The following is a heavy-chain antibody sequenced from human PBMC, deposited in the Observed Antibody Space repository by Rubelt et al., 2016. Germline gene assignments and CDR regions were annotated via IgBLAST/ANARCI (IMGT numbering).Heavy chain of an antibody. CDR2: IYYSWST. CDR1: GGSFSGYY. CDR3: ARSKYGDHADY. D-gene: IGHD4-17*01. Sequence: QVQLQQWGAGLLKPSETLSLTCAVYGGSFSGYYWSWIRKPPGKGLEWIGYIYYSWSTNYNPSLKSRVTISVDTSKNQFSLKLSAVTAADTAVYYCARSKYGDHADYWGQGTLVTVSS. J-gene: IGHJ4*02. V-gene: IGHV4-34*11.